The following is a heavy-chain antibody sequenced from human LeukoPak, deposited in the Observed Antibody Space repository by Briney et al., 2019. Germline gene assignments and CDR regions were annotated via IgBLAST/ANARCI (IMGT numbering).Heavy chain of an antibody. CDR2: INPNSGGT. D-gene: IGHD3-9*01. CDR1: GYTFTSYY. Sequence: ASVKVSCKASGYTFTSYYMHWVRQAPGQGLEWMGWINPNSGGTNYAQKFQGRVTMTRDTSISTAYMELSRLRSDDTAVYYCARDPTYDILTGYYYYFDYWGQGTLVTVSS. CDR3: ARDPTYDILTGYYYYFDY. J-gene: IGHJ4*02. V-gene: IGHV1-2*02.